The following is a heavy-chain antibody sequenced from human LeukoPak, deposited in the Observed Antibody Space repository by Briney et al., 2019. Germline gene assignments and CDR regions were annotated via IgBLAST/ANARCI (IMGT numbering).Heavy chain of an antibody. J-gene: IGHJ4*02. D-gene: IGHD5-18*01. CDR1: GGSISSSSAY. CDR3: VCPRGFSYGYFDY. V-gene: IGHV4-39*01. Sequence: SETLSLTCTVSGGSISSSSAYWGWIRQPPGKGLEWIGSIYYSKNTYYNPSLKSRVTISADTSKNQFSLTLGSVSATDTAVYYCVCPRGFSYGYFDYWGQGTLVTVSS. CDR2: IYYSKNT.